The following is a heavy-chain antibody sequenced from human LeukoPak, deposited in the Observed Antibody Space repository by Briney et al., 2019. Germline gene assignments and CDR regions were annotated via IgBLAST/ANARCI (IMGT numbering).Heavy chain of an antibody. J-gene: IGHJ4*02. CDR1: GGSISSYY. D-gene: IGHD6-6*01. CDR3: ARDRSVGVLPAPPFDF. Sequence: SETLSLTCTVSGGSISSYYWSWIRQPPGKGLEWIGYIYYSGSTNYNPSLKSRVTISADTSKNQFSLTLTSVTAADTAVYYCARDRSVGVLPAPPFDFWGQGTLVTVSS. V-gene: IGHV4-59*12. CDR2: IYYSGST.